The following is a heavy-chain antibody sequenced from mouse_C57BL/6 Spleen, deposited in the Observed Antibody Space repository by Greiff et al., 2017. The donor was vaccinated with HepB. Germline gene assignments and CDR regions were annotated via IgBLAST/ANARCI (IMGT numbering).Heavy chain of an antibody. J-gene: IGHJ2*01. CDR2: INYDGSST. V-gene: IGHV5-16*01. CDR3: ARVGDYDPYFDY. Sequence: EVLLVESEGGLVQPGSSMKLSCTASGFTFSDYYMAWVRQGPEKGLEWVANINYDGSSTYYLDSLKSRFIISRDNAKNILYLQMSSLKSEDTATYYCARVGDYDPYFDYWGQGTTLTVSS. D-gene: IGHD2-4*01. CDR1: GFTFSDYY.